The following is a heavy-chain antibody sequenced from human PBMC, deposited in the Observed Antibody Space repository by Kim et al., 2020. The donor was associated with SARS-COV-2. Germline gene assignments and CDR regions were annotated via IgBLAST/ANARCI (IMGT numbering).Heavy chain of an antibody. J-gene: IGHJ4*02. Sequence: GGSLRLSCAASGFAFRTYGMHWVRQAPGKGLEWVAIISYDGSEKYYADSVKGRFTISRDNSKNTLYLQMNSLRAEDTAVYYCAKDARDLEVVIITGYFDHWGQGTVVTVSS. CDR3: AKDARDLEVVIITGYFDH. CDR2: ISYDGSEK. V-gene: IGHV3-30*18. D-gene: IGHD3-22*01. CDR1: GFAFRTYG.